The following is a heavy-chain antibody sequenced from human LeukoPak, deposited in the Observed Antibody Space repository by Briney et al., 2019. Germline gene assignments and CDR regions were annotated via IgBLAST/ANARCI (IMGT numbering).Heavy chain of an antibody. CDR3: ARALAGNLNDAFDL. CDR1: GYIFTNFW. CDR2: IYPGDSDT. D-gene: IGHD6-19*01. Sequence: GESLQISCKGSGYIFTNFWIGWVRQMPGKGLEWMGIIYPGDSDTRYSSSFQGQVTMSVDTSISVAYLQWSSLKASDTGIYYCARALAGNLNDAFDLWGQGTMVTVAS. J-gene: IGHJ3*01. V-gene: IGHV5-51*01.